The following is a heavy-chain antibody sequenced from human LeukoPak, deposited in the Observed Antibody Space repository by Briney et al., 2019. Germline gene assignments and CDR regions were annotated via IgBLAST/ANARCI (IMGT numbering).Heavy chain of an antibody. CDR3: ARLQVRDYVWGSYRVSPHYFDY. CDR1: GGSISSSSYY. V-gene: IGHV4-39*07. D-gene: IGHD3-16*02. J-gene: IGHJ4*02. Sequence: SETLSLTCTVSGGSISSSSYYWSWIRQPPGKGLEWIGEINHSGSTNYNPSLKSRVTISVDTSKNQFSLKLSSVTAADTAVYYCARLQVRDYVWGSYRVSPHYFDYWGQGTLVTVSS. CDR2: INHSGST.